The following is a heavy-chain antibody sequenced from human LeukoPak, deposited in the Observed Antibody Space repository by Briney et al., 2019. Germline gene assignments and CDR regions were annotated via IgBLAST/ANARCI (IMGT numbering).Heavy chain of an antibody. CDR2: ISGSGGST. J-gene: IGHJ5*02. CDR3: TPDLVGLCSSTGCYDNWLDP. V-gene: IGHV3-23*01. CDR1: GFTFSNYA. D-gene: IGHD2-2*01. Sequence: GGSLRLSCAASGFTFSNYAMSWVRQAPGKGLEWVSGISGSGGSTYYADSVKGRFTISRDNSKNTLYLQMNSLRAEDTAVYYCTPDLVGLCSSTGCYDNWLDPWGQGTLVTVSS.